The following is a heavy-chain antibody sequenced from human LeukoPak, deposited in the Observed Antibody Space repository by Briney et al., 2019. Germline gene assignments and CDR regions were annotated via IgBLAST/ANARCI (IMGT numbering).Heavy chain of an antibody. V-gene: IGHV3-30-3*01. Sequence: GGSLRLSCAASGXTFSGYAIHWVRQAPGKGLESVAVISYDGSNRYYADSVKGRFTISRDNSRNTLYLQMNSLRPEDTAVYYCARQIYPLYYFDYWGQGTLVTVSS. J-gene: IGHJ4*02. CDR1: GXTFSGYA. CDR3: ARQIYPLYYFDY. D-gene: IGHD2-2*02. CDR2: ISYDGSNR.